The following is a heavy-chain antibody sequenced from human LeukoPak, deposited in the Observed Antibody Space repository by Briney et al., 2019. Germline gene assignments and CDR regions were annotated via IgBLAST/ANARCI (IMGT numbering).Heavy chain of an antibody. Sequence: ASVKVSCKASGYTFTSYYMHWVRQAPGQGLEWMGIINPSGGSTSYAQKFQGRVTMTRDTSINTVYMEVSRLSSDDTAVYYCAREAGWRQFFDYWGQGTQVTVSS. CDR3: AREAGWRQFFDY. CDR1: GYTFTSYY. D-gene: IGHD5-24*01. CDR2: INPSGGST. J-gene: IGHJ4*02. V-gene: IGHV1-46*01.